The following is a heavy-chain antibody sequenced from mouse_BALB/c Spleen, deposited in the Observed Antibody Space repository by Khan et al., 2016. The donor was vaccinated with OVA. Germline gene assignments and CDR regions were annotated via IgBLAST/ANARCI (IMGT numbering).Heavy chain of an antibody. D-gene: IGHD1-1*02. V-gene: IGHV5-9*03. CDR3: ARSNYGPFAY. CDR1: GFTFSSFT. J-gene: IGHJ3*01. CDR2: ISNGGDNT. Sequence: EVQLQESGGGLVKPGGSLKLSCAASGFTFSSFTMSWVRQTPEKRLEWVASISNGGDNTYYPDSVKGRFTISRDNAKNNLYLQMSSLRSEDTALYYCARSNYGPFAYWGQGTLVTVSA.